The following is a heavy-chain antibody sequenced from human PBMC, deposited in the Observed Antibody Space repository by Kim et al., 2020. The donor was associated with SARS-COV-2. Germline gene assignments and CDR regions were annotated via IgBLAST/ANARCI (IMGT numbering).Heavy chain of an antibody. D-gene: IGHD3-22*01. J-gene: IGHJ5*02. CDR3: AKDIRFDSSGYFDL. Sequence: YAESVEGRFTISRDNSNNRLDLEMSSLRAEDTAVYHCAKDIRFDSSGYFDLWGQGTQVTVSP. V-gene: IGHV3-30*02.